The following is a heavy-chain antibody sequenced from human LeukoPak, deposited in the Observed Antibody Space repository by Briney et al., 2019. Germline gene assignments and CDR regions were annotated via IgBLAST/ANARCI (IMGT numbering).Heavy chain of an antibody. CDR1: GFTFGDYA. J-gene: IGHJ4*02. CDR2: SRTKAYGGTT. Sequence: SGGSLRLSCTTSGFTFGDYAMSWVRQAPGKGLEWVGFSRTKAYGGTTEYAASVKGRFTISRDDSESIAYLQMNSLKTEDTALHDGTFYGDHGSPFDYWGQGTLVTVSS. CDR3: TFYGDHGSPFDY. V-gene: IGHV3-49*04. D-gene: IGHD4-17*01.